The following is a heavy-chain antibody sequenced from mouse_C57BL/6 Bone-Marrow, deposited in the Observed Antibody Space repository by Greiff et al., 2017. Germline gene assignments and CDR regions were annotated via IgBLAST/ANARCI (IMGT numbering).Heavy chain of an antibody. D-gene: IGHD2-12*01. J-gene: IGHJ1*03. CDR3: ARSSYHEGYFDV. CDR2: IDPRSGNT. V-gene: IGHV1-81*01. CDR1: GYTFTSYG. Sequence: VQLQQSGAELARPGASVKLSCKASGYTFTSYGISWVKQRTGQGLEWIGDIDPRSGNTYYNEKFKGKATLTADKSSSTAYRELRSLTSEDSAVYFCARSSYHEGYFDVWGTGTTVTVSS.